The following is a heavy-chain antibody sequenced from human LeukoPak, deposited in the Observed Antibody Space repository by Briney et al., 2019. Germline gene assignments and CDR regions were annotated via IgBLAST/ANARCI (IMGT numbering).Heavy chain of an antibody. CDR1: GFTFSSYW. Sequence: GGSLRLSCAASGFTFSSYWMSWVRQAPGKGLEWVANIKQDGSEKYYVDSVKGRFTISRDNAKNSLYLQMNSLRAEDTAVYYCARGYYDILTGYYPWGQGTRVTVSS. CDR2: IKQDGSEK. V-gene: IGHV3-7*01. J-gene: IGHJ5*02. CDR3: ARGYYDILTGYYP. D-gene: IGHD3-9*01.